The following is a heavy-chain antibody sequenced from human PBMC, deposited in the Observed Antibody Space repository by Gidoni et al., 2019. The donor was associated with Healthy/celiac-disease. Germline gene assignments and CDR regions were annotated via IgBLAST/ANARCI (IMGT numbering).Heavy chain of an antibody. J-gene: IGHJ6*02. D-gene: IGHD3-16*01. Sequence: QVQLVQSGAEVKKPGASVKVSCKASGYTFTSYDINWVRQATGQGLEWMGWMNPNSGNTGYAQKFQGRVTMTRNTSISTAYMELSSLRYEDTAVYYCASPPLGAPDYYGMDVWGQGTTVTVSS. V-gene: IGHV1-8*01. CDR2: MNPNSGNT. CDR1: GYTFTSYD. CDR3: ASPPLGAPDYYGMDV.